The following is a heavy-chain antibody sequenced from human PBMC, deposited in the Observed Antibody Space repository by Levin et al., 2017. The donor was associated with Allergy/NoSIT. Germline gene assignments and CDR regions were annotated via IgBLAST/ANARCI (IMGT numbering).Heavy chain of an antibody. CDR3: ARGFSGHTNYYYYYMDV. D-gene: IGHD2/OR15-2a*01. Sequence: PSETLSLTCTVSGGSISSYYWSWIRQPPGKGLEWIGYIYYSGSTNYNPSLKSRVTISVDTSKNQFSLKLSSVTAADTAVYYCARGFSGHTNYYYYYMDVWGKGTTVTVSS. CDR2: IYYSGST. CDR1: GGSISSYY. J-gene: IGHJ6*03. V-gene: IGHV4-59*01.